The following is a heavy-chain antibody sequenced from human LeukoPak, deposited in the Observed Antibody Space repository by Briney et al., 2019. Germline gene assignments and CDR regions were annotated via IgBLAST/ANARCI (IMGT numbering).Heavy chain of an antibody. V-gene: IGHV3-30*04. CDR1: GFTFSSCA. CDR2: ISYDGSNK. CDR3: ARDSTVYYYYGMDV. Sequence: GRSLRLSCAASGFTFSSCAMHWVRQAPGKGLEWVAVISYDGSNKYYADSVKGRFTISRDNSKNTLYLQMNSLRAEDTAVYYCARDSTVYYYYGMDVWGKGTTVTVSS. D-gene: IGHD4-17*01. J-gene: IGHJ6*04.